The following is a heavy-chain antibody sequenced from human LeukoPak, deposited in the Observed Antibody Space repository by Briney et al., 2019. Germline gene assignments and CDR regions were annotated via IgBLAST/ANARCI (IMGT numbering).Heavy chain of an antibody. D-gene: IGHD3-10*01. V-gene: IGHV1-18*04. J-gene: IGHJ4*02. CDR3: ARGPYYYGPGSYHY. CDR1: GYTFTSYG. CDR2: ISAYNGNT. Sequence: GASVKVSCKASGYTFTSYGISWVRQAPGQGLEWMGWISAYNGNTNYAQKLQGRVTMTTDTSTSTAYMELRSLRSDDTAVYYCARGPYYYGPGSYHYWGQGTLVTVSS.